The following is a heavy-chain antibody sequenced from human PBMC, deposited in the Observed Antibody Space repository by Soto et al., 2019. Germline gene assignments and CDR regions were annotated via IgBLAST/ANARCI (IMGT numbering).Heavy chain of an antibody. J-gene: IGHJ3*02. CDR2: INPNSGCT. V-gene: IGHV1-2*02. CDR3: ARARKYSSSYDAFDI. Sequence: SAVKVSCKASGYTFTGYYMHWVLQAPGQGLEWRGWINPNSGCTNYAQKFQGGVTTTRDTSISTAYMERSRLRSDDTAVYYCARARKYSSSYDAFDIWGQGTMVTVSS. D-gene: IGHD6-6*01. CDR1: GYTFTGYY.